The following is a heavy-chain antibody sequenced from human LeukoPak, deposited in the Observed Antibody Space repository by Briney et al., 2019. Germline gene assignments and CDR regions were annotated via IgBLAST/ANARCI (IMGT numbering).Heavy chain of an antibody. V-gene: IGHV3-30*03. CDR3: ARIHSGYEPPKEYYGMDV. Sequence: GRSLRLSCAGSGFGFSDFGMHWVRQAPGKGLEWVAVITYDGRNRYYADSVKGRFTISRDNSKVYIQLDSLKSEDTAVYYCARIHSGYEPPKEYYGMDVWGKGTTVTVSS. CDR2: ITYDGRNR. J-gene: IGHJ6*04. CDR1: GFGFSDFG. D-gene: IGHD5-12*01.